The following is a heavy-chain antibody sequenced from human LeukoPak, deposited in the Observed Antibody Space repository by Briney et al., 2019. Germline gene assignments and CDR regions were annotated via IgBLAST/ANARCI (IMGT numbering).Heavy chain of an antibody. CDR3: ARNPSIAARIYYYYMDV. D-gene: IGHD6-6*01. CDR1: GGTFSSYA. J-gene: IGHJ6*03. Sequence: SSVKVSCKASGGTFSSYAISWVRQAPGQGLEWMGRIIPIFGTANYAQKLQGRVTITTDESTSTAYMELSSLRSEDTAVYYCARNPSIAARIYYYYMDVWGKGTTVTVSS. V-gene: IGHV1-69*05. CDR2: IIPIFGTA.